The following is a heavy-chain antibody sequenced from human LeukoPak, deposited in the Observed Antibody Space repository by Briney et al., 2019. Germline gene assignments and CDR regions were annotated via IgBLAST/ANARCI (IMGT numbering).Heavy chain of an antibody. D-gene: IGHD3-3*01. Sequence: ASVKVSCKASGGTFSSYAMSWVRQAPGKGLEWVSAISGSGGTTYYADSVKGRFTISRDNSKNTLYLQMNSLRAEDTAVYYCAKVYHVFWSGYLDYWGQGTLVTVSS. V-gene: IGHV3-23*01. CDR1: GGTFSSYA. J-gene: IGHJ4*02. CDR3: AKVYHVFWSGYLDY. CDR2: ISGSGGTT.